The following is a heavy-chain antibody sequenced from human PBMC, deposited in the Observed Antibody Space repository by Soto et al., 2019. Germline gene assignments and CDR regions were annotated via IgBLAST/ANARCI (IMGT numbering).Heavy chain of an antibody. Sequence: QVQLVQSGAEVKKPGSSVKVSCKASGGTFSSYTISWVRQAPGQGLEWMGRIIPILGIANYAQKFQGRVMSTADKSTSTDYMELSRLRTEDTAVYYCAREIAVVVCFDYWGQGTLVTVSS. CDR3: AREIAVVVCFDY. V-gene: IGHV1-69*08. CDR2: IIPILGIA. J-gene: IGHJ4*02. CDR1: GGTFSSYT. D-gene: IGHD6-19*01.